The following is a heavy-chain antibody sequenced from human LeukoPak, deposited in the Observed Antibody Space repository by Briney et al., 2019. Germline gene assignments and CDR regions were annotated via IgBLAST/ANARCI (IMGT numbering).Heavy chain of an antibody. CDR2: ISSSGSYI. CDR3: ARVGPWVNPDNYNYYMTV. CDR1: RFTFSSYS. V-gene: IGHV3-21*01. D-gene: IGHD1-14*01. Sequence: GGSLRLSCAASRFTFSSYSMNWVRQAPGKGLEWVSSISSSGSYIYYADSVKGRFTISRDNAKNSLYLQMNSLRAEDTAGYYFARVGPWVNPDNYNYYMTVGGKGTTVTVPS. J-gene: IGHJ6*03.